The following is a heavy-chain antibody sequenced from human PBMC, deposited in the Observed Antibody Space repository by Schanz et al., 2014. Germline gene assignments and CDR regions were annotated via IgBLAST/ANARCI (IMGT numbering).Heavy chain of an antibody. CDR3: ARDTTWRLDL. CDR1: GGSFSGYY. V-gene: IGHV4-59*10. Sequence: QVQLQQWGAGLLKPSETLSLTCGVFGGSFSGYYWSWIRQPAGKALEWVGRVFPNGVTIYNPSLKRRVTISLDTSKNQFSLTRPSLTAADTAVYYCARDTTWRLDLWGRGTLVTVSS. D-gene: IGHD1-1*01. CDR2: VFPNGVT. J-gene: IGHJ2*01.